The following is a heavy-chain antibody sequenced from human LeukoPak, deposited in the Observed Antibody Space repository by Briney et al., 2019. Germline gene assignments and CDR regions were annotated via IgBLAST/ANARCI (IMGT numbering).Heavy chain of an antibody. J-gene: IGHJ4*02. V-gene: IGHV3-30-3*01. CDR1: GFTFSSYA. CDR2: ISYDGSNK. CDR3: ARDLLPEAYYIGAHYDFWSGYGPDY. D-gene: IGHD3-3*01. Sequence: PGGSLRLSCAASGFTFSSYAMHWVRQAPGKGLEWVAVISYDGSNKYYADSVKGRFTISRDNSKNTLYLQMNSLRAEDTAVYYCARDLLPEAYYIGAHYDFWSGYGPDYWGQGTLVTVSS.